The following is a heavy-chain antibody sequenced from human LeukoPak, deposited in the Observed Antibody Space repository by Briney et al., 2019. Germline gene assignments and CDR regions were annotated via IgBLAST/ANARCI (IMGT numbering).Heavy chain of an antibody. V-gene: IGHV3-66*01. CDR1: EFTVSTNY. Sequence: GGSLRLSCEASEFTVSTNYMSWVRQAPGKGLEWVSTMYSDGRTFYADFVKGRFTISRDDSQNTVYLQMSSLRVDDTAVYYCAIGAPVGGTRHFDHWGQGTLVTVFS. J-gene: IGHJ5*02. CDR2: MYSDGRT. D-gene: IGHD1-26*01. CDR3: AIGAPVGGTRHFDH.